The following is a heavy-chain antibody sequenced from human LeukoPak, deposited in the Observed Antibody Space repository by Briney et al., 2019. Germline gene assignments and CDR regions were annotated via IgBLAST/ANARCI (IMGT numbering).Heavy chain of an antibody. CDR2: ISGSGGST. D-gene: IGHD2-21*01. Sequence: GGSLRLSCAASGFTFNSYALRWLRQAPGKGLEWVSGISGSGGSTYYADSVKGRFTISRDNSKNTLFLQMNSLRDEDTAVYFCAKDRMAYFRGDYDHWGQGTLATVSS. J-gene: IGHJ4*02. V-gene: IGHV3-23*01. CDR1: GFTFNSYA. CDR3: AKDRMAYFRGDYDH.